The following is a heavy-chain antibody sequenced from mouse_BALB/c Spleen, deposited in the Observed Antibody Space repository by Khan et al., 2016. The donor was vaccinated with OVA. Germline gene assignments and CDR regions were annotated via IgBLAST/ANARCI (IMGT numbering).Heavy chain of an antibody. CDR3: TRSGYGTFAY. CDR1: SYSFTSYY. Sequence: VQLQESGAELVKPGASVRLSCKASSYSFTSYYLYWVKQRPGQGLEWIGDINPSNGGTNFNEKFKIKATLTVDKSSSTAYMQLSSLTSEDSAVYYCTRSGYGTFAYWGRGTLVTVSA. D-gene: IGHD2-1*01. CDR2: INPSNGGT. J-gene: IGHJ3*01. V-gene: IGHV1S81*02.